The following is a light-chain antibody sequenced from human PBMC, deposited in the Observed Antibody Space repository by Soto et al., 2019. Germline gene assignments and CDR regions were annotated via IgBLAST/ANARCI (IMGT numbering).Light chain of an antibody. CDR1: SSDVGGYNY. V-gene: IGLV2-8*01. Sequence: QSVLTQPPSASGSPGQSVTISCTGTSSDVGGYNYVSWYQQYPGKAPKLMIYEVTKRPSGVPDRFSGSKSANTASLTVSGLQAEDEADDYCGSYTGTDNFDVVGTGTKVTVL. CDR3: GSYTGTDNFDV. J-gene: IGLJ1*01. CDR2: EVT.